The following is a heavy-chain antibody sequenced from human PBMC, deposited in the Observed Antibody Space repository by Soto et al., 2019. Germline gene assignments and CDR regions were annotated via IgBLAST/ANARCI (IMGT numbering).Heavy chain of an antibody. V-gene: IGHV3-23*01. CDR2: ISTGGGST. Sequence: GGSLRLSCAASGFTFSGSAMSWVRQAPGKGLEWVSGISTGGGSTDYADSVKGRFTISRDNSKNTLYLQMSSLRAEDTAVYHCARNVLRGYCSSSSCPFDPWGQGTLVTV. CDR3: ARNVLRGYCSSSSCPFDP. CDR1: GFTFSGSA. J-gene: IGHJ5*02. D-gene: IGHD2-2*01.